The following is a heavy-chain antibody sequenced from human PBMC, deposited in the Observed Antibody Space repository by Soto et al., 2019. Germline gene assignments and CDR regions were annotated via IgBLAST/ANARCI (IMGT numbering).Heavy chain of an antibody. V-gene: IGHV1-18*01. Sequence: ASVKVSCKASGYTFSNFGLSWVRQAPGQGLEWMGWISPSNGQTIYAQNFHGRVTMTTDTSTATAHMELRSLISDDKAVYSCARVIRIVGVANLGSHFDYWGQGTRFPVSS. D-gene: IGHD3-3*02. CDR1: GYTFSNFG. J-gene: IGHJ4*02. CDR3: ARVIRIVGVANLGSHFDY. CDR2: ISPSNGQT.